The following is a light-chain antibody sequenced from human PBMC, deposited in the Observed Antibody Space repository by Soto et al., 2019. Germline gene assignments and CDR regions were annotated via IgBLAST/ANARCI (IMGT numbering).Light chain of an antibody. CDR1: QTVTSN. V-gene: IGKV3-15*01. J-gene: IGKJ1*01. CDR2: GAS. Sequence: EIVMTQSPVTLSVSPGERATLSCRASQTVTSNLAWYQQKPGQPPRLLIYGASTRATGLPARFSGSGSGTEFTLTISRLEPEDFAVYYCQQYGSPTWTFGQGTKVDIK. CDR3: QQYGSPTWT.